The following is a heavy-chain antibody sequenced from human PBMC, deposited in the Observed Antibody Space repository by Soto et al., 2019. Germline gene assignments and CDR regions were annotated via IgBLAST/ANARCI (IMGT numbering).Heavy chain of an antibody. Sequence: GSLRLSCAASGFTFSSYAMSWVRQAPGKGLKWVSAISGSGGSTYYADSVKGRFTISRDNSKNTLYLQMNSLRAEDTAVYYCAKVGETYYDFWSGPPPRGYMDVWGKGTTVTVSS. D-gene: IGHD3-3*01. J-gene: IGHJ6*03. CDR2: ISGSGGST. V-gene: IGHV3-23*01. CDR3: AKVGETYYDFWSGPPPRGYMDV. CDR1: GFTFSSYA.